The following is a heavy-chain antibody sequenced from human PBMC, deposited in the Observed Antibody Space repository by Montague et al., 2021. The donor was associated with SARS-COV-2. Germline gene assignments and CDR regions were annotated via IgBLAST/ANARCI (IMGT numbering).Heavy chain of an antibody. CDR2: TYYRSKWYN. CDR1: RDSASSNIAA. J-gene: IGHJ4*02. CDR3: TQERGPGRTTWHYFDY. V-gene: IGHV6-1*01. D-gene: IGHD1-14*01. Sequence: CAISRDSASSNIAAWNWIRQSPSRGLEWLGRTYYRSKWYNDYAVSVRSRITISPDTSKNQFSLQLNSVTPEDTAVYYCTQERGPGRTTWHYFDYWGQGTLVTVSS.